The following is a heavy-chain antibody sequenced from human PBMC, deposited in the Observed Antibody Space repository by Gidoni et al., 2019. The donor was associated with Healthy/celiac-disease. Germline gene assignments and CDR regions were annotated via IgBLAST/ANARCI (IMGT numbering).Heavy chain of an antibody. CDR3: ARDAFGEFFDY. V-gene: IGHV3-48*03. CDR2: MSSSGSTI. D-gene: IGHD3-10*01. CDR1: GFTFSSYE. J-gene: IGHJ4*02. Sequence: EVQLVESGGGLVQPGGSLRLSCAASGFTFSSYEMNWVRQAPGKGLEWVSYMSSSGSTIYYADSVKGRFTISRDNAKNSLYLQMNSLRAEDTAVYYCARDAFGEFFDYWGQGTLVTVSS.